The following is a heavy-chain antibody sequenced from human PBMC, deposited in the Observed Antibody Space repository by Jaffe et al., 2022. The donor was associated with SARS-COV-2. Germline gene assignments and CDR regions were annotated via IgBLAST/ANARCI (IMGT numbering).Heavy chain of an antibody. CDR1: GFTFDDYA. CDR2: ISWNSGSI. V-gene: IGHV3-9*01. J-gene: IGHJ6*03. Sequence: EVQLVESGGGLVQPGRSLRLSCAASGFTFDDYAMHWVRQAPGKGLEWVSGISWNSGSIGYADSVKGRFTISRDNAKNSLYLQMNSLRAEDTALYYCAKSPLYYYYMDVWGKGTTVTVSS. CDR3: AKSPLYYYYMDV.